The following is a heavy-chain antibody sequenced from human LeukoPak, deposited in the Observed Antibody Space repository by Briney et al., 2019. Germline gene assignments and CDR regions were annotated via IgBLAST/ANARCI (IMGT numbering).Heavy chain of an antibody. V-gene: IGHV3-33*01. Sequence: GGSLRLSCAASGFTFSSYGMHWVRQAPGKGLEWVAVIWYDGSNKYYADSVKGRFTISRDNSKNTLYLQMNSLRAEDTAVYYCASGYYYDSSGDFDHWGQGTLVTVSS. J-gene: IGHJ4*02. CDR1: GFTFSSYG. CDR3: ASGYYYDSSGDFDH. CDR2: IWYDGSNK. D-gene: IGHD3-22*01.